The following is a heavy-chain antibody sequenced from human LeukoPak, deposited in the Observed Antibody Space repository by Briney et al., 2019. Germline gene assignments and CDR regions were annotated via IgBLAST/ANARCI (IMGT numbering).Heavy chain of an antibody. CDR3: ARYRYYDSSGYDPDFDY. Sequence: PGGSLRLSCAASGFTFSSYWMSWVRQAPGKGLEWVANIKQDGSEKYYVDSVKGRFTISRDNAKNPLYLQMNSLRAEDTAVYYCARYRYYDSSGYDPDFDYWGQGTLVTVSS. CDR1: GFTFSSYW. J-gene: IGHJ4*02. V-gene: IGHV3-7*01. D-gene: IGHD3-22*01. CDR2: IKQDGSEK.